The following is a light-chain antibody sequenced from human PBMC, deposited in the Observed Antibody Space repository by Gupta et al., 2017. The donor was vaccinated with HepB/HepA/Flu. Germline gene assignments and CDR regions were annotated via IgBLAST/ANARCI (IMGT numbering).Light chain of an antibody. Sequence: EIVMTQSPATLSVSPGERATLSCRASQSVSRNLAWYQQKPGQAPRLLVYGASTRATGIPARFSGSGSGTEFTLTISSLQSEDFAVYYYQQYNNWPRTFGQGTKLEIK. J-gene: IGKJ2*01. CDR1: QSVSRN. V-gene: IGKV3-15*01. CDR2: GAS. CDR3: QQYNNWPRT.